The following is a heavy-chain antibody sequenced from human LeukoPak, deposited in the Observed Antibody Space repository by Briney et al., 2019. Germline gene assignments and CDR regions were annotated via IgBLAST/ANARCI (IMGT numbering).Heavy chain of an antibody. Sequence: GGSLRLSCAASGFTLSNYWTHWVRQAPGKGLVWVSHISSDGSSTSYADSVKGRFTISRDNAKNTLYLQMNSLRAEDTAVYYCARDGRGDLFDYCGQGTLVTVSS. V-gene: IGHV3-74*01. J-gene: IGHJ4*02. D-gene: IGHD3-16*01. CDR2: ISSDGSST. CDR3: ARDGRGDLFDY. CDR1: GFTLSNYW.